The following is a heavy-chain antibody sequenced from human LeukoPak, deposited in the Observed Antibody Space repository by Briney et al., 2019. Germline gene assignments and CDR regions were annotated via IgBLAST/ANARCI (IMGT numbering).Heavy chain of an antibody. J-gene: IGHJ4*02. CDR2: VGTGGDT. D-gene: IGHD5-24*01. V-gene: IGHV3-23*01. CDR3: AKVEMATTTFDY. CDR1: GFTFNNFA. Sequence: EGSLRLSCAASGFTFNNFAMGWVRQAPGKGLEWVSTVGTGGDTYYADSVKGRLTISRDNSKSTVYLQMNRLRAEDTAVYYCAKVEMATTTFDYWGQRTLVSVSS.